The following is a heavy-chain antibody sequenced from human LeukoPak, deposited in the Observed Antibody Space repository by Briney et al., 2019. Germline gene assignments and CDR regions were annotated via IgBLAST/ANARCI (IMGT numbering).Heavy chain of an antibody. CDR2: IYYSGST. Sequence: SETLSLTCTVSGGSISSYYWSWIRQPPGKGLEWIGYIYYSGSTNYNPSLKSRVTISVDTSKNQFSLKLSSVTAADTAVYYCARGSLLGAFDIWGQGTMVTVSS. CDR1: GGSISSYY. CDR3: ARGSLLGAFDI. J-gene: IGHJ3*02. D-gene: IGHD2-21*01. V-gene: IGHV4-59*01.